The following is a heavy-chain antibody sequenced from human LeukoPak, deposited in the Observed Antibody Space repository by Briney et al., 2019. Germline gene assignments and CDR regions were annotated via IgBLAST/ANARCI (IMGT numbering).Heavy chain of an antibody. CDR1: GYTFTSYD. CDR3: ARGLRFLERTNYYYHMDV. J-gene: IGHJ6*03. D-gene: IGHD3-3*01. Sequence: ASVKVSCKASGYTFTSYDINWVRQATGQGLEWMGWMNPNSGNTGYAQKFQGRVTMTRNTSISTAYMELSSLRSEDTAVYYCARGLRFLERTNYYYHMDVWGKGTTVTVSS. V-gene: IGHV1-8*01. CDR2: MNPNSGNT.